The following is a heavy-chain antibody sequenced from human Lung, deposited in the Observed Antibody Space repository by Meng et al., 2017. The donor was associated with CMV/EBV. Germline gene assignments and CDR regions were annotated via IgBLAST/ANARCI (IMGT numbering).Heavy chain of an antibody. CDR3: ARVYYDSTNYYFSFGY. CDR1: GYSFGNYA. V-gene: IGHV3-30*03. D-gene: IGHD3-22*01. CDR2: ISYDGDKK. Sequence: SXVGSGYSFGNYAMHRVRQAPGKGLEWVAVISYDGDKKFYTDSVKGRFTISRDNSKNTLILQMNSLRTEDTAVYYCARVYYDSTNYYFSFGYWGQGTXVTVSS. J-gene: IGHJ4*02.